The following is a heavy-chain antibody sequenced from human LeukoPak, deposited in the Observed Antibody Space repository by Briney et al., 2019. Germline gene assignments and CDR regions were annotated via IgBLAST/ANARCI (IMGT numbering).Heavy chain of an antibody. D-gene: IGHD6-19*01. CDR1: GFAFSGYG. J-gene: IGHJ4*02. Sequence: GGSLRLSCAASGFAFSGYGMHWVRQAPGKGLEWVAVISYDGSNKYYADSVKGRFTISRDNSKNTLYLQMNSLRAEDTAVYYCAKAGCCSGPSFDYWGQGALVTVSS. CDR2: ISYDGSNK. CDR3: AKAGCCSGPSFDY. V-gene: IGHV3-30*18.